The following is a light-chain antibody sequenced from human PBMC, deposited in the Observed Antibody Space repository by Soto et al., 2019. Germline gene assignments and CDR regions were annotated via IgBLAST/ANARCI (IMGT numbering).Light chain of an antibody. J-gene: IGKJ1*01. CDR2: GVS. Sequence: IVVTQSPGPLSLPPGARATLSCRASQTGSNSYLAWYQQKSGQAPRLLIYGVSTRATGIPDRFSGSGSGTEFALTISRLEPEAVAVYICQDYGYPQWNFGPGTKVYIK. V-gene: IGKV3-20*01. CDR3: QDYGYPQWN. CDR1: QTGSNSY.